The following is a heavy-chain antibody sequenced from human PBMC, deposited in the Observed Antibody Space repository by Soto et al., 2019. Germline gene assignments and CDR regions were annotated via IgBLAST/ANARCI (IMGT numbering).Heavy chain of an antibody. J-gene: IGHJ4*02. CDR3: ATIGVDIGATWSKWYSFAY. D-gene: IGHD5-12*01. V-gene: IGHV1-24*01. CDR1: GYTLTELS. Sequence: ASVKVSCKVSGYTLTELSMHWVRQAPGKGLEWMGGFDPEDGETIYAQKFQGRVTMTEDTSTDTAYMELSSLRSEDTAVYYCATIGVDIGATWSKWYSFAYWGQGPLVTASS. CDR2: FDPEDGET.